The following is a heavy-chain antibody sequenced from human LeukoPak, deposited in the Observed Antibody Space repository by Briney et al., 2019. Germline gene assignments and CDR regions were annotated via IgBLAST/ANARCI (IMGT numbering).Heavy chain of an antibody. CDR2: ISWNSGRL. CDR1: GFNFHDYA. D-gene: IGHD6-13*01. CDR3: AKDIDSSSWYYFDY. V-gene: IGHV3-9*01. Sequence: GGSLRLSYAASGFNFHDYAMHWVRQTPGKGLEWVSSISWNSGRLGYADSVKGRFTISRDNAKNSLYLEMNSLRAEDTALYFCAKDIDSSSWYYFDYWGQGTLVTVSS. J-gene: IGHJ4*02.